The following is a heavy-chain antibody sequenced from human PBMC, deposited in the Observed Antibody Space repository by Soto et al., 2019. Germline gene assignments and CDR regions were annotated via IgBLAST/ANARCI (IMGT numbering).Heavy chain of an antibody. CDR3: AREMSYYFDS. V-gene: IGHV4-30-2*01. J-gene: IGHJ4*01. CDR1: GDSISRDSSS. Sequence: QVQLQESGSGLVKPSQTLVLTCTVSGDSISRDSSSWSWLRQPPGKGVEWIGYIYHSGATYYNPSLKSRVTTSVDKSKNQFSLSLASVTAADTAVYYCAREMSYYFDSWGHGTLVTVSS. CDR2: IYHSGAT.